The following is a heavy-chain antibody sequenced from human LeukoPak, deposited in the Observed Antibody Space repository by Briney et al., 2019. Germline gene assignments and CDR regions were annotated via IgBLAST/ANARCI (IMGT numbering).Heavy chain of an antibody. V-gene: IGHV1-2*04. Sequence: ASVKVSCKTSGYTFTDYYVHWVRQAPGQGLERVGWINPNSGSTSYIQKFQGWVTLTRDTSITTVYMEFSRLRSDDTAVYYCARARDYCTSTRCYSPHHYGIDVWGQGTTVIVSS. CDR2: INPNSGST. D-gene: IGHD2-2*02. CDR1: GYTFTDYY. CDR3: ARARDYCTSTRCYSPHHYGIDV. J-gene: IGHJ6*02.